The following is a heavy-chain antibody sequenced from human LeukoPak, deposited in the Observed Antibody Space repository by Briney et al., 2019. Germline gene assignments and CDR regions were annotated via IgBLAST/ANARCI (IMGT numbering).Heavy chain of an antibody. Sequence: GASVKVSRKASGYTFTSYGITWVRQAPGQGLEWMGWISPHNGYTNYVQNLQGRVTMTTDTSTSTVYMEVRSLRSDDTAVYYCARGAVRGFKNDYWGQGTLVTVSS. V-gene: IGHV1-18*01. J-gene: IGHJ4*02. D-gene: IGHD3-10*01. CDR3: ARGAVRGFKNDY. CDR1: GYTFTSYG. CDR2: ISPHNGYT.